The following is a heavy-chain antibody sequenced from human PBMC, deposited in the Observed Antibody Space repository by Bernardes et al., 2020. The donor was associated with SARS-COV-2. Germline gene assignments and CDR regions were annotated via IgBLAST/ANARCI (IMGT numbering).Heavy chain of an antibody. V-gene: IGHV1-18*04. CDR1: GYTFTSYG. D-gene: IGHD2-15*01. CDR3: ASGCSGGSCYLEYFQH. Sequence: ASVKVSCKASGYTFTSYGISWVRQAPGQGLEWMGWISAYNGNTNYAQKLQGRVTMTTDTSTSTAYMELRSLRSDDTAVYYCASGCSGGSCYLEYFQHWGQGTLVTVSS. CDR2: ISAYNGNT. J-gene: IGHJ1*01.